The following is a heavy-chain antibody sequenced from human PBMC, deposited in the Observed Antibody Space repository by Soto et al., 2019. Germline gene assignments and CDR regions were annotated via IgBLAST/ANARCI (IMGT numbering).Heavy chain of an antibody. CDR2: INPNSGGT. D-gene: IGHD6-13*01. CDR3: ARDHHGSPENWFDP. J-gene: IGHJ5*02. V-gene: IGHV1-2*04. CDR1: GYTFTGYY. Sequence: ASVKVSCKASGYTFTGYYMHWVRQAPGQGLEWMGWINPNSGGTNYAQKFQGWVTMTRDTSISTAYMELSRLRSDDTAVYYCARDHHGSPENWFDPWGQGTLVTVSS.